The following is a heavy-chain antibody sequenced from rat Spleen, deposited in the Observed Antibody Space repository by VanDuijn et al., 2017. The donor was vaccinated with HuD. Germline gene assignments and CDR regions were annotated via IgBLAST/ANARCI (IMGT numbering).Heavy chain of an antibody. Sequence: EVHLVESGGGLVQPGRSLKLSCAASEFTFSSFAMAWVRQAPKKGLEWVATITSGDSNTYYPDSVKARFTISRDNAKSTLYLQMDSLRSEDTATYYCANAEFGVGWFAYWGQGTLVTVSS. CDR2: ITSGDSNT. CDR3: ANAEFGVGWFAY. V-gene: IGHV5-25*01. CDR1: EFTFSSFA. J-gene: IGHJ3*01. D-gene: IGHD4-3*01.